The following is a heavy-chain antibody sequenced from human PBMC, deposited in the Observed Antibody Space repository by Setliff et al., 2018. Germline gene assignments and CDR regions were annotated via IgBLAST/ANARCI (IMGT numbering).Heavy chain of an antibody. CDR1: GDSMRFSY. V-gene: IGHV4-59*01. D-gene: IGHD3-10*01. CDR2: IYYSGST. J-gene: IGHJ4*02. CDR3: AKGRGEMDS. Sequence: SLTCSVSGDSMRFSYWSWIRQPPGKGLEWIGYIYYSGSTDSHPSLKSRVSISIDTSKNQFSLNVRSVTAADTAIYYCAKGRGEMDSWGQGILVTVSS.